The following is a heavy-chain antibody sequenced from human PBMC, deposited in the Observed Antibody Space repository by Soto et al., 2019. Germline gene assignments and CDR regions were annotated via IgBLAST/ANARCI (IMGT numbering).Heavy chain of an antibody. CDR1: GYTFTSYG. J-gene: IGHJ3*02. Sequence: ASVKVSCKASGYTFTSYGISWVRQAPGQGLEWMGWISAYNGNTNYAQKLQGRVTMTTDTSTSTAYMELRSLRSDDTAVYYCARDSGQWLATWAFDIWGQGTVVTVSS. D-gene: IGHD6-19*01. V-gene: IGHV1-18*01. CDR3: ARDSGQWLATWAFDI. CDR2: ISAYNGNT.